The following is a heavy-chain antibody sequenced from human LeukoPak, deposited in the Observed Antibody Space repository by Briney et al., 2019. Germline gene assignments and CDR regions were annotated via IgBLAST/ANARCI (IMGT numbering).Heavy chain of an antibody. CDR3: ARGGPRYCSGGSCYSPRPYYFDY. D-gene: IGHD2-15*01. V-gene: IGHV4-34*01. Sequence: SETLSLTCAVYGGYFSGYYWSWIRQPPGKGLEWIGEIYYSGSTNYNPSLKSRVTISLDTSKSRFSLKLGSVTAADTAVYYCARGGPRYCSGGSCYSPRPYYFDYWGQGTLVTVSS. CDR2: IYYSGST. J-gene: IGHJ4*02. CDR1: GGYFSGYY.